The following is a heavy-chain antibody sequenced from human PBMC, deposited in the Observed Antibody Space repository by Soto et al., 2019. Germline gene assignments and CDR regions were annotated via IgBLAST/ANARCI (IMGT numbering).Heavy chain of an antibody. CDR2: MNPNSGNT. Sequence: GAAVKLSCKASGYTFTSYDINWVRQATGQGLEWMGWMNPNSGNTGYAQKFQGRVTMTRNTSISTAYMELSSLRSEDTAVYYCARVGVPNDAFDIWGQGTMGTVSS. J-gene: IGHJ3*02. V-gene: IGHV1-8*01. CDR3: ARVGVPNDAFDI. D-gene: IGHD3-10*01. CDR1: GYTFTSYD.